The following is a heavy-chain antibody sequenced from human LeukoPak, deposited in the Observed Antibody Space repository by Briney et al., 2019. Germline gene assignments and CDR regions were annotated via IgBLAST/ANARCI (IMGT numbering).Heavy chain of an antibody. CDR1: GFTFDDHA. D-gene: IGHD3-16*01. V-gene: IGHV3-9*01. Sequence: GRSLRLSCAASGFTFDDHAIHWVRQGPGKGLEWVSGISWNSDSIGYADSVKGRFTISRDNAKNSLFLQMNSLRPEDTGLYFCVRGSIPAYTLGYFDYWGQGTLVTVSS. J-gene: IGHJ4*02. CDR3: VRGSIPAYTLGYFDY. CDR2: ISWNSDSI.